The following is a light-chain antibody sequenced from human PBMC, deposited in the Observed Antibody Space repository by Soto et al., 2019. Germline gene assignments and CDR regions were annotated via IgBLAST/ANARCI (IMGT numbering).Light chain of an antibody. Sequence: IRMTQSPSSVSASVRARVTISCRASQGISSYLAWHQQKPGKXPXXLIYAASTLQSGVPSRFSGSGSGTDFPLTISSLQPEDFATDDCQQLNSYPFFGPGTKVDIK. J-gene: IGKJ3*01. V-gene: IGKV1-9*01. CDR1: QGISSY. CDR3: QQLNSYPF. CDR2: AAS.